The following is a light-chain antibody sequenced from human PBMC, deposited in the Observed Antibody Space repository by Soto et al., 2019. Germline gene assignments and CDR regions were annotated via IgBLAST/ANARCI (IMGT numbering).Light chain of an antibody. CDR3: QQYGSSPLWT. V-gene: IGKV3-20*01. Sequence: EIVLTQSPGTLSLSPGERATLSCRASQSVSSSYLAWYQQKPGQAPRLLIYGASSRATGIPDRFSGSGSGTDFTLTISRLEPEDFAVYYCQQYGSSPLWTFGQ. CDR2: GAS. J-gene: IGKJ1*01. CDR1: QSVSSSY.